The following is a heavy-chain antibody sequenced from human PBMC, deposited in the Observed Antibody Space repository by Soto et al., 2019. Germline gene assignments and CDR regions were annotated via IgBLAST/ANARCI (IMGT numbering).Heavy chain of an antibody. Sequence: QVQLVQSGAEVKKPGASVKVSCKSSGYTFTSYAMHWMRQAPGQRLEWMGWINAGNGNTKYSQKFQGRVTITRDTSASPAYMELSSLRSEETALYYGWRGGGRIYCSGGSCRNDAFDIWGQGTMVTVT. J-gene: IGHJ3*02. D-gene: IGHD2-15*01. CDR1: GYTFTSYA. CDR3: WRGGGRIYCSGGSCRNDAFDI. V-gene: IGHV1-3*01. CDR2: INAGNGNT.